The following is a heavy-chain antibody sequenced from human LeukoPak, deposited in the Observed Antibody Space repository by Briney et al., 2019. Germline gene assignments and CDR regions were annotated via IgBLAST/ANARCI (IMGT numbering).Heavy chain of an antibody. CDR3: ARRDHYHYYMDV. V-gene: IGHV4-4*09. J-gene: IGHJ6*03. Sequence: PSETLSLTCTVSGGSISTYYRTWLRQPPGKGLEWIGYIYPSGSTYQNPSLKSRVTISVDTSKNQFSLRLSSVTAADTAVYYCARRDHYHYYMDVWGKGTTVTVSS. CDR2: IYPSGST. CDR1: GGSISTYY.